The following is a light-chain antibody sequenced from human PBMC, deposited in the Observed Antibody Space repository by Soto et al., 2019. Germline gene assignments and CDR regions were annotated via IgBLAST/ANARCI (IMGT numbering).Light chain of an antibody. Sequence: DIQMTQSPSTLSASVGDRVTITCRASQSISSWLAWYQQKPGKAPKLLIYKAASLESGVPSRFRGSGSGTEFTLAISSLQPNDLSTYYFQQYHSYPGFTFGPGTKVDIK. CDR2: KAA. J-gene: IGKJ3*01. CDR1: QSISSW. CDR3: QQYHSYPGFT. V-gene: IGKV1-5*03.